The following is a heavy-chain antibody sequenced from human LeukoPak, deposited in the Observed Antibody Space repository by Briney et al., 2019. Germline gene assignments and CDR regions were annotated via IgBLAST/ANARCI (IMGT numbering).Heavy chain of an antibody. CDR2: TRGGGSGT. Sequence: PGGSLRLSCAASGFTFSSYAMSWVRQAPGKGLEWVSATRGGGSGTHYADSVKGRFTISRDSSNNTLSLQTNSLRAEDTAVYFCAKDPGLDAFGIWGEGTMVTVSS. CDR1: GFTFSSYA. CDR3: AKDPGLDAFGI. V-gene: IGHV3-23*01. D-gene: IGHD3-22*01. J-gene: IGHJ3*02.